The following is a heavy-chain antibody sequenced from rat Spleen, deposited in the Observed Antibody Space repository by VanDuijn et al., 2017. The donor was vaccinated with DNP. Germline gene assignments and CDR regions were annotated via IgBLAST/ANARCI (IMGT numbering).Heavy chain of an antibody. CDR3: ARCPLYYYSGYYFDY. CDR2: MNTGGGGT. D-gene: IGHD1-1*01. V-gene: IGHV1-43*01. J-gene: IGHJ2*01. Sequence: QVHLQQSGAGLAKPGSSVRISCKASGYTFTNYYISWIKQTTGQGLELIGYMNTGGGGTGYNEKFKGKATLTVDKSSSTAFMQLSSLTPDDSAVYYCARCPLYYYSGYYFDYWGQGVMVTVSS. CDR1: GYTFTNYY.